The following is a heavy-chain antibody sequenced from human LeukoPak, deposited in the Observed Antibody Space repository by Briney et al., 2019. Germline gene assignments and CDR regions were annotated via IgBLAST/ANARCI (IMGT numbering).Heavy chain of an antibody. D-gene: IGHD4-17*01. V-gene: IGHV3-23*01. CDR1: GFTFSSYA. J-gene: IGHJ4*02. Sequence: GGSLRLSCAASGFTFSSYAMNWVRQASGKGLEWVSGITDSGRKTYYADSVKGRFSISRDNSKNTVYLQMSDLRAEDTAVYYCAKITKATTPNYWGQGTLVTVSS. CDR2: ITDSGRKT. CDR3: AKITKATTPNY.